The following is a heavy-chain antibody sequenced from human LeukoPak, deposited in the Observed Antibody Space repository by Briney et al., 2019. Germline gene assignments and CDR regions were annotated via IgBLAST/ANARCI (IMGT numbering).Heavy chain of an antibody. CDR3: LREDLYYGNFDY. CDR1: GFTFRNHW. V-gene: IGHV3-74*03. CDR2: VNNDGSST. Sequence: PGGSLRLSCAASGFTFRNHWMNWVRRASGKGLVWVSFVNNDGSSTKYADSVKGRFTISRDNAKNTLYLQMHSLSVEDTAVYYCLREDLYYGNFDYWGQGTRVTVSS. J-gene: IGHJ4*02. D-gene: IGHD3-16*01.